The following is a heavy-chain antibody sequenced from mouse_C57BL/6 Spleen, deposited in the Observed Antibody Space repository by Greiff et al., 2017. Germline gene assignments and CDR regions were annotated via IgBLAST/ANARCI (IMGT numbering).Heavy chain of an antibody. J-gene: IGHJ2*01. D-gene: IGHD1-1*01. V-gene: IGHV3-6*01. CDR2: ISYDGSN. CDR3: ARERITTVVGGHFDY. Sequence: EVQLVESGPGLVKPSQSLSLTCSVTGYSITSGYYWNWIRQFPGNKLEWMGYISYDGSNNYNPSLKNRISITRDTSKNQFFLKLNSVTTEDTATYYCARERITTVVGGHFDYWGQGTTLTVSS. CDR1: GYSITSGYY.